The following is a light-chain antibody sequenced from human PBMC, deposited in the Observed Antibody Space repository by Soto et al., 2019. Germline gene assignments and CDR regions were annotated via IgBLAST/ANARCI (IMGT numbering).Light chain of an antibody. V-gene: IGKV3-20*01. CDR1: QSVSSGY. CDR3: QQYGISPWT. Sequence: EIVLTQSLGALSLCPGEGATLPCRASQSVSSGYLAWYQQKPGQAPRLLIYGASIRATAIPDRFSGRGSGTDFTLTISRLEPEDFAVYYCQQYGISPWTFGQGTKVDVK. CDR2: GAS. J-gene: IGKJ1*01.